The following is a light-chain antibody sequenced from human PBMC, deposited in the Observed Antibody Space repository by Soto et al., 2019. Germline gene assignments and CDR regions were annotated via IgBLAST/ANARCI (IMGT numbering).Light chain of an antibody. Sequence: SYELTQPPSVSVSPGQTASITCSGDKLGDKYACWYQQKPGQSPVLVIYQDSKRPSGIPERFSGSNSGNTATLTISGTQAMDEADYYCQAWDSSTAGVFGGGTSSPS. CDR1: KLGDKY. CDR2: QDS. V-gene: IGLV3-1*01. J-gene: IGLJ2*01. CDR3: QAWDSSTAGV.